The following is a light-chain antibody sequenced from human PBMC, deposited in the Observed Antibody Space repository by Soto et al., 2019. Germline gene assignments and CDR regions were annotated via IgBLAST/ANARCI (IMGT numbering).Light chain of an antibody. J-gene: IGKJ1*01. Sequence: DIQMTQSPSSLSASVGDRVTITCRASQSISSYLNWYQQKPGKAPKLLIYAASSLQSGVPSRFSCSGSGTDFTLTISSLQPEYFATYYCQQSYSTPPWTFGHGTKVDIK. CDR3: QQSYSTPPWT. V-gene: IGKV1-39*01. CDR2: AAS. CDR1: QSISSY.